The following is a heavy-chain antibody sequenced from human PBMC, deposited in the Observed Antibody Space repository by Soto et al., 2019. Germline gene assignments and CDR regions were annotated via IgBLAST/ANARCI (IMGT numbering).Heavy chain of an antibody. D-gene: IGHD1-26*01. Sequence: GGFLRLSCAASGFTFTNYAMSWVRQAPGKGLEWVSGVSASGLNTDYADPVKGRFYISRDNSKNTVSLHMNSLRAEDTAVYYCAIEKVGVTSIHVFDIWGQGTMVTVSS. CDR1: GFTFTNYA. V-gene: IGHV3-23*01. CDR3: AIEKVGVTSIHVFDI. J-gene: IGHJ3*02. CDR2: VSASGLNT.